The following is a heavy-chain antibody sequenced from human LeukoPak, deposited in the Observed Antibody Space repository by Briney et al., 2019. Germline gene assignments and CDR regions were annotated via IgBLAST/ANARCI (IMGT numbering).Heavy chain of an antibody. CDR1: GFTFSSYW. V-gene: IGHV3-7*01. Sequence: PGGSLRLSCAASGFTFSSYWLSWLRQAPGKGLEWVAKISRDARDESYVDSVKGRFIISRDNAKNTLYLQMNNLRVEDTAMYYCAREGLWDLLNGGLDPWGQGTLVTVSS. D-gene: IGHD2-15*01. CDR3: AREGLWDLLNGGLDP. CDR2: ISRDARDE. J-gene: IGHJ5*02.